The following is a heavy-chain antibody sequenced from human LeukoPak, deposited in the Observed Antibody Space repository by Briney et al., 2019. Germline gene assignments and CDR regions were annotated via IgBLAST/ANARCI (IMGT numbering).Heavy chain of an antibody. CDR3: ARGDFRY. V-gene: IGHV3-53*04. CDR1: GFTFSTYA. J-gene: IGHJ4*02. CDR2: IYSGGST. Sequence: GGSLRLSCAASGFTFSTYAVNWVRQAPGKGLEWVSVIYSGGSTYYADSVKGRFTISRHNSKNTLYLQMNSLRAEDTAVYYCARGDFRYWGQGTLVTVSS.